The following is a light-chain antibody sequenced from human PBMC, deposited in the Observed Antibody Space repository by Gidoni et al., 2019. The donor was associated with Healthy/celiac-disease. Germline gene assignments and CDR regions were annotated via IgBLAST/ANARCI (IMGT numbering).Light chain of an antibody. CDR2: AAS. V-gene: IGKV1-39*01. Sequence: DIQMTQSPSSLSASVGDRVTITCRASQSIRSYLNWYQQKPGKAPKLLIYAASSLQSGVPSRFSVSGSGTDFTLTISSLQPEDFATYYCQQSYSTPRYTFGQGTKLEIK. CDR1: QSIRSY. J-gene: IGKJ2*01. CDR3: QQSYSTPRYT.